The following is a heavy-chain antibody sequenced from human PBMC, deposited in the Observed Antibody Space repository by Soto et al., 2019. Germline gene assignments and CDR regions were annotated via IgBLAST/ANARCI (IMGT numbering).Heavy chain of an antibody. CDR3: ARQLERRLAYYYYYGMDV. V-gene: IGHV1-69*13. CDR2: IIPIFGTA. D-gene: IGHD1-1*01. CDR1: GGTFSSYA. J-gene: IGHJ6*04. Sequence: ASVKVSCKASGGTFSSYAISWVRQAPGQGLEWMGGIIPIFGTANYAQKFQGRVTITADESTSTAYMELSSLRSEDTAVYYCARQLERRLAYYYYYGMDVWGKGTTVTVSS.